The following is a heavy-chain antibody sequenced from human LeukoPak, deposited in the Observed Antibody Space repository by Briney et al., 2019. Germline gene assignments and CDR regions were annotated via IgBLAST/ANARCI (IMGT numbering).Heavy chain of an antibody. CDR3: ARDRCSSTSCYLSAFDI. CDR2: IYYTGST. D-gene: IGHD2-2*01. Sequence: SETLSLTCTVSGGSISSYYWSWIRQPPGKGLEWIGYIYYTGSTNYNPSLKSRVTISVDTSKNQCSLKLSSVTAADTAVYYCARDRCSSTSCYLSAFDIWGQGTMVTVSS. V-gene: IGHV4-59*01. CDR1: GGSISSYY. J-gene: IGHJ3*02.